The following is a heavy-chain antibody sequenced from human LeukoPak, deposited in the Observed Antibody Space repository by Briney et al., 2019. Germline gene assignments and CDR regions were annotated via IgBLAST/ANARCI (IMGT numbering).Heavy chain of an antibody. J-gene: IGHJ6*02. CDR3: VRVWPPNAVDRGMSYSYFNALDV. CDR1: NYTFASYG. D-gene: IGHD1-1*01. V-gene: IGHV1-18*01. Sequence: GASVKVSCKASNYTFASYGLSWVRQAPGQGLQWVGWISPYDGNTDYAQRFQARVTMSIDKATRTVYMDLKRLRLGDTAVYYCVRVWPPNAVDRGMSYSYFNALDVWGQGTTVIVSS. CDR2: ISPYDGNT.